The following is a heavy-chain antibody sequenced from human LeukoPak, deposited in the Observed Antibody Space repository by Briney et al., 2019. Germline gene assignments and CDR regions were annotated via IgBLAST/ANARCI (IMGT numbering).Heavy chain of an antibody. J-gene: IGHJ4*02. D-gene: IGHD3-16*01. Sequence: GGSLRLSCAASGFTFSSYDMHWVRQATGKGLEWVSAIGTAGDTYYPDSVKGRFTISRDNSKNTLFLQMTSLRAEDTAVYYCAKARLGNFDYWGQGTLVTVSS. V-gene: IGHV3-13*01. CDR1: GFTFSSYD. CDR2: IGTAGDT. CDR3: AKARLGNFDY.